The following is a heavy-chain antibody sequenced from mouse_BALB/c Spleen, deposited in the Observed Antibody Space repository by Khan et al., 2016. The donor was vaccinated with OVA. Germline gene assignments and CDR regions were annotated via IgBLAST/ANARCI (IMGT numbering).Heavy chain of an antibody. D-gene: IGHD4-1*01. Sequence: EVHLVESGGDLVKPGGSLKLSCAASGFTFSSYSMSWVRQTPDKRLEWVATISSDGDYTYFPDSVKGRFTISRDHAKNTLNLQMSSLKSEDTALYYCASHLTGSFAYGGQGTLVTVSA. CDR2: ISSDGDYT. V-gene: IGHV5-6*01. CDR1: GFTFSSYS. J-gene: IGHJ3*01. CDR3: ASHLTGSFAY.